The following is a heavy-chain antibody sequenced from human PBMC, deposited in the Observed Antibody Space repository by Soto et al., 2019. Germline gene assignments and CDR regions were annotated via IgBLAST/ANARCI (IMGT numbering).Heavy chain of an antibody. CDR1: GYTFTSYS. CDR3: ARVSGWYYFDY. D-gene: IGHD6-19*01. V-gene: IGHV1-3*01. CDR2: INAGNGNT. Sequence: KKPEASVTVSCKASGYTFTSYSMHWVRQAPGQRLEWMGWINAGNGNTKYSQKFQGRVTITRDTSASTAYMELSSLRSEDTAVYYCARVSGWYYFDYWGQGTQVTVSS. J-gene: IGHJ4*02.